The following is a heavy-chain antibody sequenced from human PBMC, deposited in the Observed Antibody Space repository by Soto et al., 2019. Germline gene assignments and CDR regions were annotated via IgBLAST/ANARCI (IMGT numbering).Heavy chain of an antibody. D-gene: IGHD3-10*01. CDR1: GFTFSTFD. CDR3: ARGRSFSYDSTPPPMFDP. J-gene: IGHJ5*02. V-gene: IGHV3-13*01. CDR2: IGTLSDT. Sequence: GGSLRLSCAGSGFTFSTFDIHWVRQAPGKGLEWVSGIGTLSDTFYAASVQGRFTISRQNAKNSVYLQMNNLRAGDTAFYYCARGRSFSYDSTPPPMFDPWGQGTLVTVSS.